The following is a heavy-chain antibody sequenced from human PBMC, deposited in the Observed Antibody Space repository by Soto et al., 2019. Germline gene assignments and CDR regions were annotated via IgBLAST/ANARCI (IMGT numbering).Heavy chain of an antibody. V-gene: IGHV3-23*01. D-gene: IGHD3-10*01. CDR3: AKDLRFGELFTRPNGVDP. CDR2: ISGSGSTT. Sequence: EVQLLESGGGLVQPGGSLRLSCAASGFTFSNYAMSWVRQAPGKGLEWVSGISGSGSTTYYADSVKGRFTISRNNSKNTPYLPMNSPRPEDTAVYHWAKDLRFGELFTRPNGVDPWGQGIRVSVSS. J-gene: IGHJ5*02. CDR1: GFTFSNYA.